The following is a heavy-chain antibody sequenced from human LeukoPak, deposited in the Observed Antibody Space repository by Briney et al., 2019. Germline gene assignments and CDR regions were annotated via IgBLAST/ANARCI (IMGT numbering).Heavy chain of an antibody. V-gene: IGHV3-23*01. J-gene: IGHJ4*02. D-gene: IGHD6-13*01. CDR2: VSGSGAHT. CDR3: ASIAADFDY. Sequence: GGSLRLSCAASRFTFSSYSMNWVRQAPGKGLQWVSAVSGSGAHTYYADSVKGRFTISRDNSRDTLYLQMNSLRAEDTAVYYCASIAADFDYWGQGTLVTVSS. CDR1: RFTFSSYS.